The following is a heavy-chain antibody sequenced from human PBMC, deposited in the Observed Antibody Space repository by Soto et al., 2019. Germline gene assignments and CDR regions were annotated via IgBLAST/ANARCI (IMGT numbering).Heavy chain of an antibody. V-gene: IGHV4-31*03. D-gene: IGHD2-2*01. Sequence: QVQLQESGPGLVKPSETLSLTCTVSGDSISVGASFWSWIRQPPGKGFEWIANVYYSGSSYYNPSLKSRLTISVDTTKNQFSLQLKSMTAADTAVYYCAKLSCTSSTCYFPGWFDPWGQGTLVTVSS. CDR1: GDSISVGASF. CDR2: VYYSGSS. CDR3: AKLSCTSSTCYFPGWFDP. J-gene: IGHJ5*02.